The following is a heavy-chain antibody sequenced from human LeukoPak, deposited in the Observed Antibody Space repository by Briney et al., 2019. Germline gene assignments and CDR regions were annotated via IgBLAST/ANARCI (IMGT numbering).Heavy chain of an antibody. Sequence: GGSLRLSCAASGFTFSSYGMHWVRQAPGKGLEWVAFIRYDGSNKYYADSVKGRFTISRDNSKNTLYLQMNSLRAEDTAVYYCAATGYSSSWSPIPQHWGQGTLVTVSS. CDR2: IRYDGSNK. V-gene: IGHV3-30*02. J-gene: IGHJ1*01. CDR3: AATGYSSSWSPIPQH. CDR1: GFTFSSYG. D-gene: IGHD6-13*01.